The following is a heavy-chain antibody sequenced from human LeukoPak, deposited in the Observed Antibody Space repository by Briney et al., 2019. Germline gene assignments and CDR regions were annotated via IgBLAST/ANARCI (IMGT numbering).Heavy chain of an antibody. CDR3: ARDLKFGGVIVPPGY. V-gene: IGHV1-2*06. CDR1: GYTFTGYY. J-gene: IGHJ4*02. Sequence: GASVKVSCKASGYTFTGYYMHWVRQAPGQGLEWMGRINPNSGGTNHAQKFQGRVTMTRDTFISTAYMELSRLRSDDTAVYYCARDLKFGGVIVPPGYWGQGTLVTVSS. D-gene: IGHD3-16*02. CDR2: INPNSGGT.